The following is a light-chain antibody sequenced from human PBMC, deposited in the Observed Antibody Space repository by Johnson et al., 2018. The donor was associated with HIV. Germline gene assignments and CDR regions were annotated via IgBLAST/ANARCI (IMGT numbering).Light chain of an antibody. V-gene: IGLV1-51*01. CDR1: SSNIGNNY. CDR3: GTWDSSLSQGV. J-gene: IGLJ1*01. Sequence: QSVLTQPPSVSAAPGQKVTISCSGSSSNIGNNYVSWYQQLPGTAPKFLIYDNNKRPSGIPDRFYGSKSGTSATLGITGLQTGDEADYYCGTWDSSLSQGVFGTGTKVTVL. CDR2: DNN.